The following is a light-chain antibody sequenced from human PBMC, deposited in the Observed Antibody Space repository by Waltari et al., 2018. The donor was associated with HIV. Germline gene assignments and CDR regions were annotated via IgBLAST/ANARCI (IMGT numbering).Light chain of an antibody. CDR1: RSNIGSRS. Sequence: QSVLTQPPSASGTPGQRATIPCSGRRSNIGSRSVPRYQQHPGTAPKLLIYSNYHRPSGVPDRFSGSKSGTSASLAISGLQFEDEADYYCATWDDSLNGRVFGGGTKLTVL. CDR3: ATWDDSLNGRV. V-gene: IGLV1-44*01. CDR2: SNY. J-gene: IGLJ3*02.